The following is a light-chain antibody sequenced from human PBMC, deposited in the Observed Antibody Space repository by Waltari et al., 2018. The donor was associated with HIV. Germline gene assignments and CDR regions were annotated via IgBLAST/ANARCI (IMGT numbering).Light chain of an antibody. V-gene: IGLV4-69*01. CDR2: LNSDGSH. J-gene: IGLJ2*01. CDR3: QTWATCIVV. CDR1: SGHSSSA. Sequence: QLVVTQSPSASASLGASVKLTCTLSSGHSSSAIAWHQQRPQKGPRYLMKLNSDGSHIQGDGIPDRFSGSSSGAERYITTSSLQSEDEADYYGQTWATCIVVFGGWTKLTVL.